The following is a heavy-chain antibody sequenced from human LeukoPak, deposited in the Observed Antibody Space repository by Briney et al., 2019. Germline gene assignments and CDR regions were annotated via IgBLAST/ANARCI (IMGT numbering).Heavy chain of an antibody. Sequence: GGSLRLSCSASGFTFSSYAMGWVRQPPGKGLDWVSCLSVSGDNTYYAASVKGRFPISRDNSKHTLYLQMNSLRAEDTAVYYCVKYPAGGGYFDYWGQGTLVTVSS. CDR2: LSVSGDNT. J-gene: IGHJ4*02. CDR3: VKYPAGGGYFDY. V-gene: IGHV3-23*01. CDR1: GFTFSSYA. D-gene: IGHD2-15*01.